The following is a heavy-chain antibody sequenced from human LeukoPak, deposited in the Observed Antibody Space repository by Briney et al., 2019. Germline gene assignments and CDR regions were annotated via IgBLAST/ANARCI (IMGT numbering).Heavy chain of an antibody. V-gene: IGHV1-18*04. J-gene: IGHJ5*02. Sequence: ASVKVSCKTSGYTFTSYGISWVRQAPGQGLEWMGWISAYKGNTNYAQKLQGRVTMTTDTPTSTAYMELRSLRSDDTAVYYCARLREDIVVVPAAMLNWFDPWGQGTLVTVSS. D-gene: IGHD2-2*01. CDR2: ISAYKGNT. CDR3: ARLREDIVVVPAAMLNWFDP. CDR1: GYTFTSYG.